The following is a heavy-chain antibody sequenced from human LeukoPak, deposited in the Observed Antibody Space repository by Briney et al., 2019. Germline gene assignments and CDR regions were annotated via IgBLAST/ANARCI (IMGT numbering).Heavy chain of an antibody. D-gene: IGHD1-7*01. CDR3: ARAHNWKYGSFDF. Sequence: GGSLRLSCAASGFTFSSYAMHWVRQAPGKGLEWVAVISYDGSNKYYADSVKGRFTISRDNSKNTPYLQMNSLRAEDTAVYYCARAHNWKYGSFDFWGQGTLVTVSS. CDR2: ISYDGSNK. CDR1: GFTFSSYA. J-gene: IGHJ4*02. V-gene: IGHV3-30*04.